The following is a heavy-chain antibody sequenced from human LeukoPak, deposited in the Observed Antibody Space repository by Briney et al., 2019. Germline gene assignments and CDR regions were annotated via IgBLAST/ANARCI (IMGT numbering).Heavy chain of an antibody. V-gene: IGHV3-33*06. J-gene: IGHJ4*02. CDR3: AKISGDSSGYFYFDY. CDR2: IWYDGSNK. Sequence: GGSLRLSCAASGFTFSSYGMHWVRQAPGKGLEGVAVIWYDGSNKYYADSVKGRFTISRDNSKDTLYLQMNSLRAEDTAVYYCAKISGDSSGYFYFDYWGQGTLVTVSS. CDR1: GFTFSSYG. D-gene: IGHD3-22*01.